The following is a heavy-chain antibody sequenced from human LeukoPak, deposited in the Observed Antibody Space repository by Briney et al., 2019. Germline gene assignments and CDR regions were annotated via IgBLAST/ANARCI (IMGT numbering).Heavy chain of an antibody. J-gene: IGHJ4*02. V-gene: IGHV1-46*01. CDR2: INPSGGST. D-gene: IGHD3-10*01. CDR3: ARDFSEGPPGGSGTKGDY. CDR1: GYIFTSYY. Sequence: ASVKVSCKASGYIFTSYYMHWVRQAPGQGLEWMGIINPSGGSTSYAQKFQGRVTMTMDTSTSTVYMELSSLRSEDTAVYYCARDFSEGPPGGSGTKGDYWGQGTLVTVSS.